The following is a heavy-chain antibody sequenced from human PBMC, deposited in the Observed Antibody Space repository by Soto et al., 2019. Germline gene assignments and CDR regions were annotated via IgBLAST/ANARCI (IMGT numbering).Heavy chain of an antibody. CDR2: ISAYNGNT. CDR1: GYTFTSYG. J-gene: IGHJ3*02. D-gene: IGHD2-2*01. CDR3: ANYSPSGSRACAFDI. Sequence: ASVKVSCKASGYTFTSYGISWVRQAPGQGLEWMGWISAYNGNTNYAQKLQGRVTMTTDTSTSTAYMELRSLRSDDTAVYYGANYSPSGSRACAFDIWGQGTMVTVSS. V-gene: IGHV1-18*01.